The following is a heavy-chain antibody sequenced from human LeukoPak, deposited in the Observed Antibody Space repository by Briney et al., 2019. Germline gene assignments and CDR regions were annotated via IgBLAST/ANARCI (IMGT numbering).Heavy chain of an antibody. CDR2: INWNGGST. V-gene: IGHV3-20*04. D-gene: IGHD3-10*01. J-gene: IGHJ6*03. CDR3: ARDSTPFGYYYYYMDV. Sequence: GGSLRLSCAASGFTFDDYGMSWVRQAPGKGLEWVSGINWNGGSTGYADSVKGRLTISRDNAKNSLYLQMNSLRAEDTALYYCARDSTPFGYYYYYMDVWGKGTTVTVSS. CDR1: GFTFDDYG.